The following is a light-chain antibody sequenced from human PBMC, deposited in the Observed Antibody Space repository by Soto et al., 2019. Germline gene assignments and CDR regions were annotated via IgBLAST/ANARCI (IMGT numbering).Light chain of an antibody. V-gene: IGKV3-15*01. CDR1: QSISRY. CDR2: GAS. J-gene: IGKJ1*01. Sequence: IVLTQSPGSLSVSPGERATLSCRASQSISRYLAWYQQKPGQGPRLLIYGASTRATGIPARFSGSGSGTEFTLTISSLQSEDFAVYYCQQYNNWPRTFGQGTKVDIK. CDR3: QQYNNWPRT.